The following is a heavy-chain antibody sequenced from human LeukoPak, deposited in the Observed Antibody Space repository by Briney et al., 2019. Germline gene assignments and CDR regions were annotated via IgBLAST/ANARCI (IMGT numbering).Heavy chain of an antibody. J-gene: IGHJ6*02. D-gene: IGHD3-10*01. CDR1: GYTFTSYY. Sequence: SVKVSCKASGYTFTSYYMHWVRQAPGQGLEWMGGIIPIFGTANYAQKFQGRVTITADESTSTAYMELSSLRSEDTAVYYCARVPVGSGSYHPYYGMDVWGQGTTVTVSS. CDR2: IIPIFGTA. V-gene: IGHV1-69*13. CDR3: ARVPVGSGSYHPYYGMDV.